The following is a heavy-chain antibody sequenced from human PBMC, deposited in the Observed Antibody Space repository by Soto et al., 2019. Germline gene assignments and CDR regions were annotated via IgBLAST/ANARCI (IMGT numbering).Heavy chain of an antibody. Sequence: GGSLRLSCAASGFTFSSYGMHWVRQAPGKGLEWVAVISYDGSNKYYADSVKGRFTISRDNSKNTLYLQMNSLRAEDTAVYYCARGGYYDSSTVSDIWGQGTMVTVSS. CDR3: ARGGYYDSSTVSDI. CDR1: GFTFSSYG. J-gene: IGHJ3*02. CDR2: ISYDGSNK. V-gene: IGHV3-30*03. D-gene: IGHD3-22*01.